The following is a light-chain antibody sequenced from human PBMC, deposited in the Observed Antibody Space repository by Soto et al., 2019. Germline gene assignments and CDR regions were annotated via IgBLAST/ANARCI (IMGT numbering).Light chain of an antibody. Sequence: AIQMTQSPSSLSASVGDRVTITCRASQGISNDLGWYQQKPGKAPKLLTYAASSLQSGVPSRFSGSGYGTDFTLTISSLQPEDCATYYCLQDYTYRWTFGKGTKVEIK. CDR1: QGISND. J-gene: IGKJ1*01. V-gene: IGKV1-6*01. CDR2: AAS. CDR3: LQDYTYRWT.